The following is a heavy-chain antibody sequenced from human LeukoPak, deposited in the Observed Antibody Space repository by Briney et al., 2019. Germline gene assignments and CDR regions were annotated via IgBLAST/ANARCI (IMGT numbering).Heavy chain of an antibody. J-gene: IGHJ6*02. CDR3: ARDRRIAVANYGMDV. CDR2: ISSDGSGT. CDR1: GFIFSSYW. D-gene: IGHD6-19*01. Sequence: PGGSLRLSCAASGFIFSSYWIQWVRQAPGKGLVWVSRISSDGSGTSYADSVKGRFTISRDNAKNTVFLQMNSLRAEDTAVYYCARDRRIAVANYGMDVRGQGTTVTVSS. V-gene: IGHV3-74*01.